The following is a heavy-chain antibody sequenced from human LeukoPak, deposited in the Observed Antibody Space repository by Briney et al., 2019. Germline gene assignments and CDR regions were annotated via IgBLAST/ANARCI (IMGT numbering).Heavy chain of an antibody. J-gene: IGHJ3*02. D-gene: IGHD2-2*01. CDR1: GFTFSNAW. CDR3: TTADTYQMDAFDI. CDR2: IKSKTDGGTT. V-gene: IGHV3-15*01. Sequence: GGSLRPSCAASGFTFSNAWMSWVRQAPGKGLEWVGRIKSKTDGGTTDYAAPVKGRFTISRDDSKNTLYLQMNSLKTEDTAVYYCTTADTYQMDAFDIWGQGTMVTVSS.